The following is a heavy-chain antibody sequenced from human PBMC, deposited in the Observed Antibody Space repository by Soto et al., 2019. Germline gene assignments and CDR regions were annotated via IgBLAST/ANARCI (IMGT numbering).Heavy chain of an antibody. CDR2: ISGSGGST. CDR3: AKDPRGLRDYGDSQFDY. V-gene: IGHV3-23*01. D-gene: IGHD4-17*01. J-gene: IGHJ4*02. CDR1: GFTFSSYA. Sequence: GGSLRLSCAASGFTFSSYAMSWVRQAPGKGLEWVSAISGSGGSTYYADSVKGRFTISRDNSKNTLYLQMNSLRAEDTAVYYCAKDPRGLRDYGDSQFDYWGQGTLVTVSS.